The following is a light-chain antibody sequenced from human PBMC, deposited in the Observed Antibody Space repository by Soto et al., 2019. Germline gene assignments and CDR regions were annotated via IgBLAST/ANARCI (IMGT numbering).Light chain of an antibody. CDR3: XKXXXXXXT. J-gene: IGKJ1*01. CDR1: QSFTRW. CDR2: XXX. Sequence: ASQSFTRWLAWYQQKPGKAPKLLXYXXXNLEIGAPSRFSGXGSGTEFTLTISXLXXDDFATXYXXKXXXXXXTXGQGTKVDIK. V-gene: IGKV1-5*01.